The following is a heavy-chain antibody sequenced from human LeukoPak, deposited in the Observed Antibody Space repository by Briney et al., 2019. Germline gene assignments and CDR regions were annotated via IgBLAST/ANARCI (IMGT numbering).Heavy chain of an antibody. J-gene: IGHJ4*02. V-gene: IGHV3-30-3*01. CDR1: GFTFSSYA. CDR3: ARDPAASRRHLQLDY. D-gene: IGHD2-15*01. Sequence: GGSLRLSCAASGFTFSSYAMHWVRQAPGKGLEWVAVISYDGSNKYYADSVKGRFTISRDNSKNTLYLQMNSLRAEDTAVYYRARDPAASRRHLQLDYWGQGTLVTVSS. CDR2: ISYDGSNK.